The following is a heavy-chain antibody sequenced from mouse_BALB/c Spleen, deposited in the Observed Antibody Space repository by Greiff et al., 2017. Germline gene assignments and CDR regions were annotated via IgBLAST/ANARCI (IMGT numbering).Heavy chain of an antibody. V-gene: IGHV14-3*02. CDR1: GFNIKDTY. D-gene: IGHD1-1*01. CDR2: IDPANGNT. J-gene: IGHJ1*01. Sequence: EVQLQQSGAELVKPGASVKLSCTASGFNIKDTYMHWVKQRPEQGLEWIGRIDPANGNTKYDPKFQGKATITADTSSNTAYLQLSSLTSEDTAVYYCAYYYGSSYWYFDVWGAGTTVTVSS. CDR3: AYYYGSSYWYFDV.